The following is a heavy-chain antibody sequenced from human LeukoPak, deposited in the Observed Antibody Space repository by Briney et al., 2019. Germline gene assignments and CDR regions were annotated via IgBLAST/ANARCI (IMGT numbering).Heavy chain of an antibody. V-gene: IGHV3-11*01. CDR3: AREAVTTSDAFDI. D-gene: IGHD4-17*01. J-gene: IGHJ3*02. CDR1: GFTFSDYY. Sequence: PGGSLRLSCAASGFTFSDYYMSWIRQAPGKGPEWVSYISSSGSTIYYADSVKGRFTISRDNAKNSLYLQMNSLRAEDTAVYYCAREAVTTSDAFDIWGQGTMVTVSS. CDR2: ISSSGSTI.